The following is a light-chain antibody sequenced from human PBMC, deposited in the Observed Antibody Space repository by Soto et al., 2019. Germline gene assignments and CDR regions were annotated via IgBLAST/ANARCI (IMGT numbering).Light chain of an antibody. CDR3: QSYDSSLSAL. CDR1: SSNIGAGYD. J-gene: IGLJ3*02. CDR2: GNS. V-gene: IGLV1-40*01. Sequence: QSVLTQPPPVSGAPGQRVTISCTVSSSNIGAGYDVHWYQQLPGTAPKLLIYGNSNRPSGVPDRFSGSKSGTSASLAITGLQAEDEADYYCQSYDSSLSALFGGGTKLTVL.